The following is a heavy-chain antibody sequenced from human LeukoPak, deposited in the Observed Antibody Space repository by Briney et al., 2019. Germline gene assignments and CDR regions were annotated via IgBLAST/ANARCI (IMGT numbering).Heavy chain of an antibody. CDR3: ARGMMGATPGDY. CDR1: GYTFTGYY. Sequence: ASVKVSCKASGYTFTGYYTHWVRQAPGQGLEWMGWINPNSGGTNYAQKFQGRVTMTRDTSISTAYMELSRLRSDDTAVYYCARGMMGATPGDYWGQGTLVTVSS. V-gene: IGHV1-2*02. J-gene: IGHJ4*02. CDR2: INPNSGGT. D-gene: IGHD1-26*01.